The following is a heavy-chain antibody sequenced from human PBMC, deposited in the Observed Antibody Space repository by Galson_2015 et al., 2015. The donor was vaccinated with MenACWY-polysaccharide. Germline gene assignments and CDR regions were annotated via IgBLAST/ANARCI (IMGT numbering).Heavy chain of an antibody. CDR2: IYYSGRT. CDR1: GGSISSNC. Sequence: ETLSLTCTVSGGSISSNCWSWFRQPPGKELEWIGYIYYSGRTKYNPSLKSRVTISIDTSKSQFSLKLSSVTAADTALYYCVRTWQYNSGWPGGFDPWGQGTLITVSS. V-gene: IGHV4-59*12. CDR3: VRTWQYNSGWPGGFDP. D-gene: IGHD6-19*01. J-gene: IGHJ5*01.